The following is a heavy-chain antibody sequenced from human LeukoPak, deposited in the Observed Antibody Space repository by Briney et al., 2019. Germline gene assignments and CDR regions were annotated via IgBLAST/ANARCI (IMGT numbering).Heavy chain of an antibody. CDR3: AREKLFYENSVYYRADAFDL. J-gene: IGHJ3*01. CDR2: IYYSGST. V-gene: IGHV4-39*07. Sequence: PSETLSLTCTVSGGSISSSSYYWGWIRQPPGKGLEWIGSIYYSGSTYYNPSLKSRVTISVDTSKNQFSLQLSSVTAADTAVYYCAREKLFYENSVYYRADAFDLWGQGTMVTVSS. CDR1: GGSISSSSYY. D-gene: IGHD3-22*01.